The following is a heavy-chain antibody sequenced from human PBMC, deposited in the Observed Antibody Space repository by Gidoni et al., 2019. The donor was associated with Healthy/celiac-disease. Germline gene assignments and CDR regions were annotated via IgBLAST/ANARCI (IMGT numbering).Heavy chain of an antibody. J-gene: IGHJ4*02. CDR3: ARHSGPYSSGGFDY. Sequence: QLQLQESDPGLVKPSETLSLTCTVSGGSISSSSYYWGWIRQPPGKGLEWIGSIYYSGSTYYNPSLKSRVTISVDTSKNQFSLKLSSVTAADTAVYYCARHSGPYSSGGFDYWGQGTLVTVSS. D-gene: IGHD6-19*01. CDR2: IYYSGST. CDR1: GGSISSSSYY. V-gene: IGHV4-39*01.